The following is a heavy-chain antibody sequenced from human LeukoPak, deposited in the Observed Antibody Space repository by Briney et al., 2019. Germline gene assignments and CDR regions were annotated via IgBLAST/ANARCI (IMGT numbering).Heavy chain of an antibody. CDR1: GGSASRSGNY. Sequence: PSETLSLTCTVSGGSASRSGNYWGWIRQPPGKGLEWIGSIYYSGSTYYNPSLKSRVTISVDTSKNQFSLKLSSVTAADTAVYYCGTAFGAWDFGYWGPGTLVTVSS. J-gene: IGHJ4*01. CDR2: IYYSGST. D-gene: IGHD2-2*01. CDR3: GTAFGAWDFGY. V-gene: IGHV4-39*01.